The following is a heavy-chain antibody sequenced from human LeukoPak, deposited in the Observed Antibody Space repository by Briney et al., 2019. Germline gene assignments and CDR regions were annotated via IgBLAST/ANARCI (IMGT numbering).Heavy chain of an antibody. Sequence: SEPLSLTCSASGVSISTYYWIGIRQPPAKGLEWMGFFSYSGSTKYNPSLKSRVTMSVDTSKNQFSLELNSVTAADTAVYYCARMYSGTSYYFDYWGQGTRVTVSS. CDR3: ARMYSGTSYYFDY. V-gene: IGHV4-59*01. D-gene: IGHD1-26*01. CDR1: GVSISTYY. CDR2: FSYSGST. J-gene: IGHJ4*02.